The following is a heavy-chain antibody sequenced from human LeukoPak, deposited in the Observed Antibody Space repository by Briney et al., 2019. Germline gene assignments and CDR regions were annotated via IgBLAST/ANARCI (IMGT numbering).Heavy chain of an antibody. CDR1: GGSNSAYY. Sequence: SETLSLTCTVSGGSNSAYYWSWIRQPPGKGLEWIGEINHSGSTNYNPSLKSRVTISVDTSKNQFSLKLSSVTAADTAVYYCAYGYSSGWSSEYFQHWGQGTLVTVSS. D-gene: IGHD6-19*01. V-gene: IGHV4-34*01. CDR2: INHSGST. J-gene: IGHJ1*01. CDR3: AYGYSSGWSSEYFQH.